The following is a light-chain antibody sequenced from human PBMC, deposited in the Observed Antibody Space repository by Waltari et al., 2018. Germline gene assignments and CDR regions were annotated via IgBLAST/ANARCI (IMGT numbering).Light chain of an antibody. CDR3: SSYTSSTTSVV. CDR1: TSDVGPYNS. J-gene: IGLJ2*01. Sequence: QSALTPPASVSGSPGQSIPLSCTGTTSDVGPYNSVSWYQQRPGKAPKLIIYDVTKRPSGVSNRFSGSKSGNTASLTISGLQAEDEADYYCSSYTSSTTSVVFGGGTKVTVL. V-gene: IGLV2-14*03. CDR2: DVT.